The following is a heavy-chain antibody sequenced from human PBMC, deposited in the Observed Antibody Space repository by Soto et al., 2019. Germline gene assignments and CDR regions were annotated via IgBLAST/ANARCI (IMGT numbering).Heavy chain of an antibody. J-gene: IGHJ6*02. CDR3: ARGDNWNEDYYYGMDV. CDR1: GFTFSSYW. V-gene: IGHV3-74*01. Sequence: GGSLRLSCAASGFTFSSYWMHCVRQAPGKGLVWVSRINSDGSSTSYADSVKGRFTISRDNAKNTLYLQMNSLRAEDTAVYYCARGDNWNEDYYYGMDVWGQGTTVTVSS. D-gene: IGHD1-1*01. CDR2: INSDGSST.